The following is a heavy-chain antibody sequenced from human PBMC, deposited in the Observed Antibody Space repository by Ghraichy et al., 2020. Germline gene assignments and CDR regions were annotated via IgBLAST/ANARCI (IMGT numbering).Heavy chain of an antibody. J-gene: IGHJ6*02. CDR2: ISSSSSYI. CDR1: GFTFSSYS. V-gene: IGHV3-21*01. CDR3: AREGGSYYLQFGGGMDV. Sequence: GESLNISCAASGFTFSSYSMNWVRQAPGKGLEWVSSISSSSSYIYYADSVKGRFTISRDNAKNSLYLQMNSLRAEDTAVYYCAREGGSYYLQFGGGMDVWGQGTTVTVSS. D-gene: IGHD3-10*01.